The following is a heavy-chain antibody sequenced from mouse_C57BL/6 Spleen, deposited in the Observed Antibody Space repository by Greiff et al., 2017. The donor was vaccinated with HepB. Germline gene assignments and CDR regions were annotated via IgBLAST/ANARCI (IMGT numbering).Heavy chain of an antibody. D-gene: IGHD2-4*01. CDR3: ARRSTMITYYFDY. CDR2: INPYNGGT. J-gene: IGHJ2*01. Sequence: VQLQQSGPVLVKPGASVKMSCKASGYTFTDYYMNWVKQSHGKSLEWIGVINPYNGGTSYNQKFKGKATLTVDKSSSTAYMELNSLTSEDSAVSYCARRSTMITYYFDYWGEGTTLTDSS. CDR1: GYTFTDYY. V-gene: IGHV1-19*01.